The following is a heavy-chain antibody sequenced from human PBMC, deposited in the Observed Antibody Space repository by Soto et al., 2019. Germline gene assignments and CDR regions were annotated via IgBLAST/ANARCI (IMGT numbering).Heavy chain of an antibody. D-gene: IGHD2-2*01. CDR3: ARAFGSTMPSLF. J-gene: IGHJ4*02. CDR2: IFYSGST. V-gene: IGHV4-59*01. CDR1: GGYISSYY. Sequence: SETLSLTCTVSGGYISSYYWTWIRQPPGKGLEWIGYIFYSGSTNYNPSLKSRVTMSIDTSKNQFSLKLSSVTAADTAVYYCARAFGSTMPSLFWGQGTLVTVSS.